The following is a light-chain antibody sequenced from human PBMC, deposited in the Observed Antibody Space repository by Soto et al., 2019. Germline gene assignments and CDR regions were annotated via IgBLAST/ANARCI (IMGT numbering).Light chain of an antibody. Sequence: EIVLTQSPGTLSLSPGERATLSCRASQSVTSNYLAWYQQKPGQAPRLLIYGASSRASGIPDRISGSGSGTDFTLTINSLESEDFAVYDCQQYGNSPWTFGRGTKVEIK. CDR2: GAS. V-gene: IGKV3-20*01. CDR1: QSVTSNY. CDR3: QQYGNSPWT. J-gene: IGKJ1*01.